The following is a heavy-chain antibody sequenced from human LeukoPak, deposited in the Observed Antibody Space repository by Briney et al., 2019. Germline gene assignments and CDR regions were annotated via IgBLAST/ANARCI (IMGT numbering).Heavy chain of an antibody. V-gene: IGHV3-74*01. CDR3: ARDFYTGHY. CDR2: INRDGSTP. D-gene: IGHD3-16*01. CDR1: GFTFTTYW. Sequence: PGGSLRLSCAASGFTFTTYWMHWVRQAPGKGLVWVSGINRDGSTPIYADSVKGRFTISRDNANNTLYLQMNSLRAEDTAVYYCARDFYTGHYWGQGTLVTVSP. J-gene: IGHJ4*02.